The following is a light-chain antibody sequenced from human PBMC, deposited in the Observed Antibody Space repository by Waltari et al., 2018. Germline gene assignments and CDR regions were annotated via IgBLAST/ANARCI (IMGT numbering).Light chain of an antibody. Sequence: DIQMTQSPSSQSASVGDSVTITCRASQYSSDSLAWYQQKPGKAPKLLLSAASRLKSGVPPRFSGSASGTVYTLTISSLQPDDFATYYCQQYYFTPYTFGQGTKLEIK. CDR2: AAS. CDR3: QQYYFTPYT. J-gene: IGKJ2*01. V-gene: IGKV1-NL1*01. CDR1: QYSSDS.